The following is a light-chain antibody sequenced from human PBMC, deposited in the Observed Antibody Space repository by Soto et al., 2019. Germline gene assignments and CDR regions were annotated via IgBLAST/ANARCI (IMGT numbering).Light chain of an antibody. Sequence: QSAVTQPPSAPGTPGQRVTISCSGTSSNIGRNTVNWYQQVPGTAPKLLIYSNDQRPSGVPDRFSGSKSGTSASLAISGLQSEDEADYYCAAWDDSLNGVLFGGGTKVTVL. CDR1: SSNIGRNT. CDR3: AAWDDSLNGVL. V-gene: IGLV1-44*01. J-gene: IGLJ2*01. CDR2: SND.